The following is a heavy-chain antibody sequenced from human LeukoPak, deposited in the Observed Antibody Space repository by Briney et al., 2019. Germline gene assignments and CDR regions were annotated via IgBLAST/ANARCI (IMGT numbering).Heavy chain of an antibody. V-gene: IGHV3-74*01. CDR3: VTMSPPGN. D-gene: IGHD3-10*01. J-gene: IGHJ4*02. CDR2: INSDGRST. CDR1: GFTFSSYW. Sequence: GGSPRLSCAASGFTFSSYWMHWVRQAPGKGLVWVSRINSDGRSTRYADSVKGRFTISRDNAKNTLYLQMNSLTAEDTAVYYCVTMSPPGNWGQGTLVTVSS.